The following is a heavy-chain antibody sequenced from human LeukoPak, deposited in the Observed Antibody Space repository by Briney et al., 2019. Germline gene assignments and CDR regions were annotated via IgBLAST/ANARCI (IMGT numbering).Heavy chain of an antibody. CDR2: ISGSGGST. D-gene: IGHD1-26*01. Sequence: GGSLRLSCAASGFTFSSYAMSWVRQAPGKGLEWVSAISGSGGSTYYADSVKGRFTISRDNSKSTLYLQMNSLRAEDTAVYYCAKDLSRELPPSGFDYWGQGTLVTVSS. CDR3: AKDLSRELPPSGFDY. J-gene: IGHJ4*02. V-gene: IGHV3-23*01. CDR1: GFTFSSYA.